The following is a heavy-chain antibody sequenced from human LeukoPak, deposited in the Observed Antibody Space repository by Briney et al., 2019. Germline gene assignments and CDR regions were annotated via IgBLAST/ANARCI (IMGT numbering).Heavy chain of an antibody. J-gene: IGHJ3*02. Sequence: PGGSLRPSCAASGFTFSSYAMHWVRQAPGKGLEWVAVISYDGSNKYYADSVKGRFTISRDNSKNTLYLQMNSLRAEDTAVYYCARGGIAVAGKGLFRHGFDIWGQGTMVTVSS. D-gene: IGHD6-19*01. CDR2: ISYDGSNK. CDR3: ARGGIAVAGKGLFRHGFDI. V-gene: IGHV3-30*04. CDR1: GFTFSSYA.